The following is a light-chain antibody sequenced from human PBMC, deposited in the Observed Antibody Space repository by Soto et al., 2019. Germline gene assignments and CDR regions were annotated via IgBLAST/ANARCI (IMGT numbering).Light chain of an antibody. CDR3: QQYNSYA. Sequence: DIQMTQSPSTLSASVGDRVTIPCRASQSITSWLAWYQQKPVKAPKLLIYKASSLESGVPSRFSGSGSGTEFTLTSSSLQPDDFATYYCQQYNSYAFGQGTKLEIK. CDR2: KAS. CDR1: QSITSW. J-gene: IGKJ2*01. V-gene: IGKV1-5*03.